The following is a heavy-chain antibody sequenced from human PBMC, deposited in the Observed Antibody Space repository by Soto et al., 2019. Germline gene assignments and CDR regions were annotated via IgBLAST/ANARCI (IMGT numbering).Heavy chain of an antibody. D-gene: IGHD2-8*02. CDR3: TTPDLVARGDT. CDR2: ISSSSNTI. V-gene: IGHV3-48*01. CDR1: GFTFSSYS. J-gene: IGHJ3*02. Sequence: VGSLRLSCAASGFTFSSYSMNWVRQAPGKGLEWVSYISSSSNTIYYATSMKGRFTISRDDSKNTLYLQINNLKTEDTGVYYCTTPDLVARGDTWGQGKMVTVSS.